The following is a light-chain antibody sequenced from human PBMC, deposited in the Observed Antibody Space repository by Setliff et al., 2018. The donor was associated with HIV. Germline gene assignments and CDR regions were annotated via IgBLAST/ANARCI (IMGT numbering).Light chain of an antibody. Sequence: ALTQPPSVSGAPGQRVTISCTGSSSNIGAGYDVHWYQQLPGTAPKLLIYGNSNRPSGVPDRFSASKSGTSASLAIAGLQAEDEADYYCQSYDSSLSGYVFGTGTKVTVL. CDR2: GNS. CDR1: SSNIGAGYD. V-gene: IGLV1-40*01. CDR3: QSYDSSLSGYV. J-gene: IGLJ1*01.